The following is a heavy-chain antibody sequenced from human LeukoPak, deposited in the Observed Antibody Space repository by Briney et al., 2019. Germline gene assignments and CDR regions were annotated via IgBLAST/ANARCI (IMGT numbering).Heavy chain of an antibody. J-gene: IGHJ5*02. CDR2: FDPEDGET. V-gene: IGHV1-24*01. CDR1: GYTLIELP. D-gene: IGHD3-10*01. CDR3: ATDRLRTMIRGVLRSLEGFDP. Sequence: ASVKVSFKVSGYTLIELPMHWVRQAPGKGLEWMGGFDPEDGETIYAQKFKGRVTMTEDTSTDTAYMELSSLRSEDTAVYYCATDRLRTMIRGVLRSLEGFDPWGQGTLVTVSS.